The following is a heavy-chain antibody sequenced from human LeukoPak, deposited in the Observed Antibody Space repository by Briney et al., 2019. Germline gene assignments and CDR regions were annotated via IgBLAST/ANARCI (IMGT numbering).Heavy chain of an antibody. CDR1: GFTFSSYA. CDR2: ISYDGSNK. V-gene: IGHV3-30*01. Sequence: PGRSLRLPCAASGFTFSSYAMHWVRQAPGKGLEWVAVISYDGSNKYYADSVKGRFTISRDNSKNTLYLQMNSLRAEDTAVYYCARGRNSSSSRAYFDYWGQGTLVTVSS. D-gene: IGHD6-6*01. J-gene: IGHJ4*02. CDR3: ARGRNSSSSRAYFDY.